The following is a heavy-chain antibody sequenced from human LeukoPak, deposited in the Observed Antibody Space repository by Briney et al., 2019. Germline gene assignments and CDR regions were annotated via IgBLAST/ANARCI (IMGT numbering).Heavy chain of an antibody. V-gene: IGHV1-18*01. CDR2: ISAYNGDT. J-gene: IGHJ6*02. CDR3: ARNRGYDSSGYYYDYYYGMDV. Sequence: ASVMVSCKASGYTFTDYGITWVRQAPGQGLEWMGWISAYNGDTNHAQKLQGRVTMTTDTSTSTAYMELRSLRSDDTAVYYCARNRGYDSSGYYYDYYYGMDVWGQGTTVTVSS. CDR1: GYTFTDYG. D-gene: IGHD3-22*01.